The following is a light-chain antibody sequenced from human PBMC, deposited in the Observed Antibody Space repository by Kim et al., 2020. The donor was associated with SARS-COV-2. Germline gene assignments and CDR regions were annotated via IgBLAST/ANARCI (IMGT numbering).Light chain of an antibody. CDR3: HVWDSSGDHEV. CDR2: YDS. V-gene: IGLV3-21*04. Sequence: APGKTARITCGGNNIGSKSVHWYQQKPGQAPVLVIYYDSDRPSGIPERFSGSNSGNTATLTISRVEAGDEADYYCHVWDSSGDHEVFGTGTKVTVL. CDR1: NIGSKS. J-gene: IGLJ1*01.